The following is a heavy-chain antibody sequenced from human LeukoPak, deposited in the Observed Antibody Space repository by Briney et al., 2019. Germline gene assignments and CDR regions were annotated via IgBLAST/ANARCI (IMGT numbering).Heavy chain of an antibody. D-gene: IGHD6-13*01. J-gene: IGHJ5*02. CDR2: INPASGGT. CDR1: VYTFTGYY. CDR3: ARKEGYSSRPNWFDP. Sequence: ASVKVSCKASVYTFTGYYMHWVRQAPGQGLEWMGWINPASGGTNYAQKFQGGVTMTRDTPLCTAHMGLSRLRSDDTAVYYCARKEGYSSRPNWFDPWGQGTLVTVSS. V-gene: IGHV1-2*02.